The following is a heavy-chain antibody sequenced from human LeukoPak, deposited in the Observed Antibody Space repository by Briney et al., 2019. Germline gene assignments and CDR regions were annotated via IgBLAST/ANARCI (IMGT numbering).Heavy chain of an antibody. J-gene: IGHJ4*02. CDR3: AKGTTDYDASDPLDF. Sequence: GGSLRLSCAASGFTFSSYAMHWVRQAPGKGLEWVAVISYDGSNKYYADSVKGRFTISRDQSKSTVYLQMTSLRAEDTAVFYCAKGTTDYDASDPLDFWGQGTLVTVSS. D-gene: IGHD3-16*01. V-gene: IGHV3-30*04. CDR2: ISYDGSNK. CDR1: GFTFSSYA.